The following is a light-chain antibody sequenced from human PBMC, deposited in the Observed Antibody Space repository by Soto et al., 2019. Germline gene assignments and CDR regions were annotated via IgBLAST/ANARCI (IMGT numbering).Light chain of an antibody. J-gene: IGKJ2*01. V-gene: IGKV3-20*01. CDR3: QQYGSSPPYT. CDR1: QSVSNNY. CDR2: GSS. Sequence: EVVLTQSPGTLSLSPGARATLSCRASQSVSNNYLAWYQQKPGQAPRLLIFGSSDRANGIPDRFSGSGSGTDFTLTISRLEPEDFAVYYGQQYGSSPPYTFGQGTKLEIK.